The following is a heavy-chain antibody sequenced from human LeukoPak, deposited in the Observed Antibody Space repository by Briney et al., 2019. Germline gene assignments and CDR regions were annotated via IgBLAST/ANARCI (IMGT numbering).Heavy chain of an antibody. CDR1: GFTFSSYG. D-gene: IGHD3-10*01. J-gene: IGHJ4*02. CDR3: AKDYGSGSPDY. V-gene: IGHV3-30*02. Sequence: GGSLRLSCAASGFTFSSYGMHWVRQAPGKGLEWVAVIWYDGSNKYYADSVKGRFTISRDNSKNTLYLQMNSLRAEDTAVYYCAKDYGSGSPDYWGQGTLVTVSS. CDR2: IWYDGSNK.